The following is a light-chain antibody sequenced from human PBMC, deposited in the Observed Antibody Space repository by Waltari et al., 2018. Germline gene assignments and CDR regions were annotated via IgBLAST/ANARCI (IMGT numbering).Light chain of an antibody. V-gene: IGLV1-47*01. CDR2: RNN. CDR3: AAWDDSLRGAV. J-gene: IGLJ1*01. Sequence: QSVLTQPPSASGTPGQRVTPSCSASPSTIGSHYVTWYQHLPGMAPKLLISRNNQRPSGVSDRFSASKSGTSASLAISGLRSDDEAEYYCAAWDDSLRGAVFGTGTKVSVL. CDR1: PSTIGSHY.